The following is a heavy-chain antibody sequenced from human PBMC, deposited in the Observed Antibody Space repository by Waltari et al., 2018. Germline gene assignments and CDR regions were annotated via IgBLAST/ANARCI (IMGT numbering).Heavy chain of an antibody. CDR1: GFTFSSYA. D-gene: IGHD3-22*01. CDR2: ISYDGSNK. V-gene: IGHV3-30*01. Sequence: QVQLVESGGGVVQPGWSLRLSCAASGFTFSSYAMHWVRQSPGKGLEWVAVISYDGSNKYYADSVKGRFTISRDNSKNTLYLQMNSLRAEDTAVYYCARDYYDSSGHPSDLGYWGQGTLVTVSS. J-gene: IGHJ4*02. CDR3: ARDYYDSSGHPSDLGY.